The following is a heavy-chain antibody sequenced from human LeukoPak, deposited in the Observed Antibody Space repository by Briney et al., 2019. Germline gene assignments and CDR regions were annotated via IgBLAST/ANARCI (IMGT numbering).Heavy chain of an antibody. V-gene: IGHV3-21*01. CDR3: ARDVRGSYYLGPDY. CDR1: GFTFSSYS. CDR2: ISSSSSYI. D-gene: IGHD1-26*01. J-gene: IGHJ4*02. Sequence: GGSLRLSCAASGFTFSSYSMNWVRQAPGKGLEWVASISSSSSYIYYADSVKDRFTISRDNAKNSLYLQMNSLRAEDTAVHYCARDVRGSYYLGPDYGAREPLVTVPS.